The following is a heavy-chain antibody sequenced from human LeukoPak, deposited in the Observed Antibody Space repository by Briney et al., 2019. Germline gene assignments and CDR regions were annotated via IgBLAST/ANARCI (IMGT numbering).Heavy chain of an antibody. J-gene: IGHJ3*02. CDR3: ARFYYDSSGFAFDI. D-gene: IGHD3-22*01. CDR2: ISGTGGST. CDR1: GFTFATYA. V-gene: IGHV3-23*01. Sequence: PGGSLRLSCAASGFTFATYAMSWVRQAPGKGLEWVSGISGTGGSTYYADSVKGRFTISRDNAKNSLYLQMNSLRAEDTAVYYCARFYYDSSGFAFDIWGQGTMVTVSS.